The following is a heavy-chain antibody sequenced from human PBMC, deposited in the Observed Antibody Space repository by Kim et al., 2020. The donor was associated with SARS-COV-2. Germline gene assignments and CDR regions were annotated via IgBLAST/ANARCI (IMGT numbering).Heavy chain of an antibody. CDR2: ISSNGGST. V-gene: IGHV3-64*01. Sequence: GGSLRLSCAASGFTFSSYAMHWVRQAPGKGLEYVSAISSNGGSTYYANSVKGRFTISRDNSKNTLYLQMGSLRAEDMAVYYCASPLQGYWGQGTLVTVSS. J-gene: IGHJ4*02. CDR1: GFTFSSYA. D-gene: IGHD1-1*01. CDR3: ASPLQGY.